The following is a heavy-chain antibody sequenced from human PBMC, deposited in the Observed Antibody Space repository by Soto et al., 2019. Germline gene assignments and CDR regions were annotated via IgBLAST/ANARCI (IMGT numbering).Heavy chain of an antibody. D-gene: IGHD3-22*01. J-gene: IGHJ4*02. V-gene: IGHV4-31*03. CDR2: IYYSGST. CDR3: ARPGYYYEADY. Sequence: SETLSLTCTVSGGSISSGGYYWSWIRQHPGKGLEWIGYIYYSGSTYYNPSLKSRVTISVDTSKNQFSLKLSSVTAADTAVYYGARPGYYYEADYWGQGTLVTVSS. CDR1: GGSISSGGYY.